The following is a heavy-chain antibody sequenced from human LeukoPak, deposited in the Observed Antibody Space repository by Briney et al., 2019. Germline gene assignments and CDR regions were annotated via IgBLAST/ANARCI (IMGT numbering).Heavy chain of an antibody. D-gene: IGHD5-24*01. CDR2: IYYSGST. CDR3: ARGDGYNYYGMDV. V-gene: IGHV4-59*01. J-gene: IGHJ6*02. Sequence: PSETLSLTCTVSGGSISSYYWSWIRQPPGKGLEWIGCIYYSGSTNYNPSLKSRVTISVDTSKNQFSLKLSSVTAADTAVYYCARGDGYNYYGMDVWGQGTMVTVSS. CDR1: GGSISSYY.